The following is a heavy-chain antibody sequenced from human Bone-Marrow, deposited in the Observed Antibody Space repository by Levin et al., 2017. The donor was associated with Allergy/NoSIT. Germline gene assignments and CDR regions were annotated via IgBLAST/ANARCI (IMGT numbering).Heavy chain of an antibody. D-gene: IGHD4-17*01. CDR2: IYPGDSDI. V-gene: IGHV5-51*01. Sequence: SCKVSGYSFTTYWIGWLRQMPGKGLEWMAMIYPGDSDIRYSPSFQGQVTISADKSISTVYLQWNSLKASDTAMYYCARLQTTVTTGYFDFWGQGTLVTVSS. J-gene: IGHJ4*02. CDR3: ARLQTTVTTGYFDF. CDR1: GYSFTTYW.